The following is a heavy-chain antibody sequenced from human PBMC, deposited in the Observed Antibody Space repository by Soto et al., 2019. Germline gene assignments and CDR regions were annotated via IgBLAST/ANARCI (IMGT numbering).Heavy chain of an antibody. Sequence: QVQLVESGGGVVQPGRSLRLSCAASGFTFSSYGMHWVRQAPGKGLEWVAVIWYDGSNKYYADSVKGRFTISRDNSKNTLYLQMNSRRAEDTAVYYCAREGNSWNAYFDYWGQGTLVTVSS. CDR3: AREGNSWNAYFDY. D-gene: IGHD1-20*01. CDR1: GFTFSSYG. V-gene: IGHV3-33*01. J-gene: IGHJ4*02. CDR2: IWYDGSNK.